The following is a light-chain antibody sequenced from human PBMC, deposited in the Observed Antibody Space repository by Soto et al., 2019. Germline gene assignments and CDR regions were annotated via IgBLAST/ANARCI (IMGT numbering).Light chain of an antibody. CDR3: QQYGSSVYT. V-gene: IGKV3-20*01. CDR2: GAS. Sequence: ESVLTQSPGTLSLSPGERATISCSASQSFSSSYLAWYQHKPGQAPRLLIYGASSRATGSPDRCSGRGSGTDFALTISRLEPEDCAVYYCQQYGSSVYTFGQGTKLEIK. CDR1: QSFSSSY. J-gene: IGKJ2*01.